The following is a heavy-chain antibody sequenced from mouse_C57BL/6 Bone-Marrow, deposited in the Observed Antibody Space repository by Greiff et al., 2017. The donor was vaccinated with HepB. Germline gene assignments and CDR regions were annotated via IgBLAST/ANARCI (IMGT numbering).Heavy chain of an antibody. J-gene: IGHJ4*01. Sequence: VQLQQSGPVLVKPGASVKMSCKASGYTFTDYYMNWVKQSHGKSLEWIGVINPYNGGTSYNQKFKGKATLTVDKSSSTAYMELNSLTSEYSAVYYCARRGFYYYGSSYVYYYAMDYWGQGTSVTVSS. CDR3: ARRGFYYYGSSYVYYYAMDY. V-gene: IGHV1-19*01. D-gene: IGHD1-1*01. CDR2: INPYNGGT. CDR1: GYTFTDYY.